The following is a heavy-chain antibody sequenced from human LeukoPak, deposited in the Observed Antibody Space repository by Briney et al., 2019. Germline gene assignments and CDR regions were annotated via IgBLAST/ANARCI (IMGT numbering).Heavy chain of an antibody. CDR1: GYTFTGSY. D-gene: IGHD1-26*01. V-gene: IGHV1-2*02. CDR2: INPNSGGT. Sequence: ASVKVSCKASGYTFTGSYMHWVRQAPGQGLEWMGWINPNSGGTNYAQKFQGRVTMTRDTSISTAYMELSRLRSDDTAVYYCAELGGSHEAFDIWGQGTMVTVSS. CDR3: AELGGSHEAFDI. J-gene: IGHJ3*02.